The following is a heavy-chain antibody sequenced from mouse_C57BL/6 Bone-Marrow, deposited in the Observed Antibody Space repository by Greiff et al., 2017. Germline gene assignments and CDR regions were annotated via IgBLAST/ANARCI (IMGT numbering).Heavy chain of an antibody. CDR1: GFTFSSYT. CDR2: ISGGGGNT. D-gene: IGHD2-4*01. J-gene: IGHJ3*01. CDR3: ARRGYYDYAAWFAY. Sequence: EVQGVESGGGLVKPGGSLKLSCAASGFTFSSYTMSWVRQTPEKRLEWVATISGGGGNTYYPDSVKGRFTISRDNAKNTLYLQMSSLRSEDTALYYCARRGYYDYAAWFAYWGQGTLVTVSA. V-gene: IGHV5-9*01.